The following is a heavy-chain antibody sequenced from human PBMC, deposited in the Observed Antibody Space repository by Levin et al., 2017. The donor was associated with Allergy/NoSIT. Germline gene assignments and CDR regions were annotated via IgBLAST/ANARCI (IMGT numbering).Heavy chain of an antibody. CDR2: IIPLFRTA. V-gene: IGHV1-69*06. D-gene: IGHD4-23*01. J-gene: IGHJ4*02. Sequence: SVKVSCKASGGTFSNYAISWVRQAPGQGLEWMGGIIPLFRTANYAQKFQGRVTITADKSTSTAYMELSSLRSDDTAVYYCASSGMEMTTVEPFDYWGQGTLVTVSS. CDR3: ASSGMEMTTVEPFDY. CDR1: GGTFSNYA.